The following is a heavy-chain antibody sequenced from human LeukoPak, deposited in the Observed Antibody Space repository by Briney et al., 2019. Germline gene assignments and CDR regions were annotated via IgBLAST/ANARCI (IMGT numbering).Heavy chain of an antibody. CDR1: GFTFSSYD. CDR2: ISGSGGRT. D-gene: IGHD1-26*01. V-gene: IGHV3-23*01. Sequence: GGSLRLSCAASGFTFSSYDMSWVRQAPGKGLEWVSAISGSGGRTYYADSVKGRFTISRDNSKNTLYLQMNNLRAEGTAVYYCAKDRSRADYWGQGTLVTVSS. CDR3: AKDRSRADY. J-gene: IGHJ4*02.